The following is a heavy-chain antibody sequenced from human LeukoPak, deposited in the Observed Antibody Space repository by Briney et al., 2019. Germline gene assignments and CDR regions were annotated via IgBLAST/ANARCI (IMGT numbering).Heavy chain of an antibody. D-gene: IGHD3-16*02. V-gene: IGHV1-18*01. CDR1: GYTFTSYG. Sequence: ASVKVSCKASGYTFTSYGISWVRQAPGQGLEWMGWISAYNGNTNYAQKLQGRVTMTTDTSTSTAYMELRSLRSDDTVVYYCARGAFMITFGGVIAPGGIDYWGQGTLVTVSS. CDR3: ARGAFMITFGGVIAPGGIDY. CDR2: ISAYNGNT. J-gene: IGHJ4*02.